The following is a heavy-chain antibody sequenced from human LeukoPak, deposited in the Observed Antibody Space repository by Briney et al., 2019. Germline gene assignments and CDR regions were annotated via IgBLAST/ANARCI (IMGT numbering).Heavy chain of an antibody. CDR3: ARRVGAGTTLGY. J-gene: IGHJ4*02. Sequence: GASVTVSCKASGYTFTGYYIHWVRQAPGQGLERMGWINPNSGGTNYAQNFQGTVTMTRDTSTSTAYMKLSRLRSDDTAVYYCARRVGAGTTLGYWGQGTLVTVSS. CDR1: GYTFTGYY. CDR2: INPNSGGT. D-gene: IGHD1-1*01. V-gene: IGHV1-2*02.